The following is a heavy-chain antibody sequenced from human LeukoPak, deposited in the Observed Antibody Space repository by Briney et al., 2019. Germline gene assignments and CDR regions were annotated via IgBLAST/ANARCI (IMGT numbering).Heavy chain of an antibody. Sequence: ASVKVSCKASGYTFTNYGVSWVRQAPGQGLEWMGWINAYNGDTHYAQNLQGRLTMTTDTSTSMAFMELRGLRPDDTAVYFCARWGLVAPGTYYYYYMDVWGRGTTVTVSS. V-gene: IGHV1-18*01. CDR2: INAYNGDT. CDR1: GYTFTNYG. J-gene: IGHJ6*03. D-gene: IGHD2-2*01. CDR3: ARWGLVAPGTYYYYYMDV.